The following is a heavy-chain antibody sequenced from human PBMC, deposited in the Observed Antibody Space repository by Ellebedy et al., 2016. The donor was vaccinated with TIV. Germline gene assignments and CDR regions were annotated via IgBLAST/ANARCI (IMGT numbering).Heavy chain of an antibody. Sequence: PGGSLRLSCAASGFAVSSNYMSWVRQAPGKGLEWVSVIYSGGSTYYSDSVKGRFTISRDNSKNTLYLQMNSLRAEDTAVYYCARDRVEALFGVVTTYYFDYWGQGTLVTVSS. J-gene: IGHJ4*02. CDR1: GFAVSSNY. CDR2: IYSGGST. CDR3: ARDRVEALFGVVTTYYFDY. D-gene: IGHD3-3*01. V-gene: IGHV3-66*01.